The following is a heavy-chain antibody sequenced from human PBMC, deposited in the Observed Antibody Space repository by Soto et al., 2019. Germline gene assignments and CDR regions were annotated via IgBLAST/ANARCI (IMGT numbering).Heavy chain of an antibody. Sequence: ASVKVSCKVSGYTLTELSMHWVRQAPGKGLEWMGGFDPEDGETIHAQKFQGRVTMTEDTSTDTAYMELSSLRSEDTAVYYCATDNGSPPIDDAFDIWGQGTMVTVSS. CDR3: ATDNGSPPIDDAFDI. CDR2: FDPEDGET. D-gene: IGHD1-26*01. J-gene: IGHJ3*02. CDR1: GYTLTELS. V-gene: IGHV1-24*01.